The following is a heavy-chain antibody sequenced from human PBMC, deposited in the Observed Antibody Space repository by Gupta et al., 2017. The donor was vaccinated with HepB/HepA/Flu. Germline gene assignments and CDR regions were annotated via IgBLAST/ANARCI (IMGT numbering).Heavy chain of an antibody. V-gene: IGHV4-59*01. CDR2: IYYSGST. Sequence: QVQLQESGPGLVKPSETLSLTCTVSGGSISSYYWSWIRQPPGKGLEWIGYIYYSGSTNYNPSLKSRVTISVDTSKNQFSLKLSSVTAADTAVYYCARAYSGSYYGWFDPWGQGTLVTVSS. CDR1: GGSISSYY. J-gene: IGHJ5*02. CDR3: ARAYSGSYYGWFDP. D-gene: IGHD1-26*01.